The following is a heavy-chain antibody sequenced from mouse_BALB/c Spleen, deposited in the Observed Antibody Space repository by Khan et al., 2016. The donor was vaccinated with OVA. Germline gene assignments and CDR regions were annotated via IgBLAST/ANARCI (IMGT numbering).Heavy chain of an antibody. J-gene: IGHJ2*02. V-gene: IGHV1S136*01. D-gene: IGHD2-14*01. CDR3: AKTCRYDVYFDY. Sequence: VQLQQSGPELVKPGASVKMSCEASGYTFTSYVIHWVKQKPGQGLEWIGYIYPFNDDTKYNEKFKGKATLTSDTSSSTAYMELRSLTSEDSAVYDGAKTCRYDVYFDYWGQGTSLTVAA. CDR1: GYTFTSYV. CDR2: IYPFNDDT.